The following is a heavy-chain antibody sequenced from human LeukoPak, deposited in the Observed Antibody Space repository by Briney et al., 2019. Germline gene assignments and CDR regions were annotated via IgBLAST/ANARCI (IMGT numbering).Heavy chain of an antibody. CDR3: VRDPGWGAFDI. CDR2: IKQDGSVK. Sequence: GGSLRLSCVVSGFTFSTYWMSWVRQAPGKGLECVATIKQDGSVKNYGDSVQGRFTISRDNAKNSLYLQLNSLRAEDTAVYYCVRDPGWGAFDIWGQGTMVTVSS. J-gene: IGHJ3*02. CDR1: GFTFSTYW. V-gene: IGHV3-7*01. D-gene: IGHD3-16*01.